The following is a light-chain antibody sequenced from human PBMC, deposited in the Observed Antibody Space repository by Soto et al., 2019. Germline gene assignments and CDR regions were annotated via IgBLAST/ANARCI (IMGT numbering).Light chain of an antibody. CDR3: QQYGSSPPLT. Sequence: IVLTQSPATLSLSPGERATLSCRAIQSVSSSYLAWYQQKPGQAPRLLIYGASSRATGIPDRFSGSGSGTDFTLTISRLEPEDFAVYYCQQYGSSPPLTFGGGTKVDIK. V-gene: IGKV3-20*01. J-gene: IGKJ4*01. CDR2: GAS. CDR1: QSVSSSY.